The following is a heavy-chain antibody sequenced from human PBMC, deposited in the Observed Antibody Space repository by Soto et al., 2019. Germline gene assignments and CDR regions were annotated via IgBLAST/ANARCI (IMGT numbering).Heavy chain of an antibody. Sequence: EVPLVESGGGLVQPGGSLRLSCAASGFTVSSNYMSWVRQAPGKGLEWVSVIYSGGRTYYADSVKGRFTISRDNSKNTLYLQMNTLRGEDTAVYYCASDATWTYWYFDLWGRGTLVTVSS. J-gene: IGHJ2*01. CDR3: ASDATWTYWYFDL. CDR2: IYSGGRT. D-gene: IGHD1-1*01. V-gene: IGHV3-66*01. CDR1: GFTVSSNY.